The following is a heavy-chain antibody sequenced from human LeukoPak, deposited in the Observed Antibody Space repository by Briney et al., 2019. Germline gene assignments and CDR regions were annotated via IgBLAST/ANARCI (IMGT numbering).Heavy chain of an antibody. D-gene: IGHD3-16*01. CDR1: GCSFSSYA. J-gene: IGHJ4*02. CDR2: SSGSGGST. CDR3: AKGGVMTFGGADVDY. Sequence: GGSLRLSCAASGCSFSSYAMSWVRQAPGKGPEGVAGSSGSGGSTNYADSVKGRFTISRDNSKNTLYLQMNSLRAEDTAVYYCAKGGVMTFGGADVDYWGQGTLVTVSS. V-gene: IGHV3-23*01.